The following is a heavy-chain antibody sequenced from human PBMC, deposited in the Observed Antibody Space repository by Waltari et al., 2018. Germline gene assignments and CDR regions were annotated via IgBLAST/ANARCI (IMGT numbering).Heavy chain of an antibody. V-gene: IGHV1-18*01. CDR1: GYTFTSYG. CDR2: ISAYHGNT. D-gene: IGHD3-22*01. Sequence: QVQLVQSGAEVKKPGASVKVSCKASGYTFTSYGISWVRQAPGQGLEWMGWISAYHGNTNYAQQLQGRVSMTTDTSTSTAYMELRSLRSDDTAVYYCARDEGYYYDNSGYYSFDYWGQGTLVTVSS. CDR3: ARDEGYYYDNSGYYSFDY. J-gene: IGHJ4*02.